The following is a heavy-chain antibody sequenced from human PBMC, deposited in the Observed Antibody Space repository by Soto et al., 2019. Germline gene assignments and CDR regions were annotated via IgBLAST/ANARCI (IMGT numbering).Heavy chain of an antibody. CDR3: ARKRSIAAAGPNWFDP. J-gene: IGHJ5*02. V-gene: IGHV4-4*02. Sequence: QVQLQESGPGLVKPSGTLSLTCAVSGGYISSSNWWSWVRQPPGKGLEWIGEIYHSGSTNYNPSLKRRVTISVDKSKNQFSLKLSSVTAADTAVYYCARKRSIAAAGPNWFDPWGQGTLVTVSS. CDR2: IYHSGST. D-gene: IGHD6-13*01. CDR1: GGYISSSNW.